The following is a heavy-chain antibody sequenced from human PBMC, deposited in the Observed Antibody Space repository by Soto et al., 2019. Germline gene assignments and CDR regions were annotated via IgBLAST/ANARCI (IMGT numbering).Heavy chain of an antibody. V-gene: IGHV1-69*01. CDR3: ARDTAAAEPYHYYGMDV. CDR1: GGTFSSFA. Sequence: QVQLVQSGAEVKKPGSSVKVSCKASGGTFSSFAISWVRQAPGHGLEWLGGIIPIFGTANYVQKFQGRVTITADESMSSAYMELSSLRSEDTAVYYCARDTAAAEPYHYYGMDVWGQGTTVTVSS. J-gene: IGHJ6*02. CDR2: IIPIFGTA. D-gene: IGHD6-13*01.